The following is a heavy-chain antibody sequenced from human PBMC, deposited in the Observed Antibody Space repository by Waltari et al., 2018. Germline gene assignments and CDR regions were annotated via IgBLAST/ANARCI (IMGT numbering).Heavy chain of an antibody. V-gene: IGHV3-30*18. CDR2: ISNDGSTK. D-gene: IGHD3-16*02. J-gene: IGHJ4*02. CDR1: GFTCTNSG. CDR3: GKGHHLTEISFLIGY. Sequence: VQLVESGGGVDQPARSLRLSCAATGFTCTNSGMRCVRQAPGKGLEWVTVISNDGSTKYYSHSVKGRFTISRDNSKNTLYLQMNSLRAEDSAVYYCGKGHHLTEISFLIGYCGQGTVVTVSS.